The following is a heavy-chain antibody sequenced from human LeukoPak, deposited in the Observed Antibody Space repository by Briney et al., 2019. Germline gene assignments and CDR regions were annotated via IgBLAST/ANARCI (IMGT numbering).Heavy chain of an antibody. Sequence: SETLSLTCTVSGGSISSYYWSWIRQPPGKGLEWIGSLYNSRSTYYNPSLKSRVTISVDTSKNQFSLKLSSVTAADTAVYYCARGDRQFDPWGQGTLVTVSS. CDR3: ARGDRQFDP. V-gene: IGHV4-39*07. D-gene: IGHD5-24*01. CDR2: LYNSRST. CDR1: GGSISSYY. J-gene: IGHJ5*02.